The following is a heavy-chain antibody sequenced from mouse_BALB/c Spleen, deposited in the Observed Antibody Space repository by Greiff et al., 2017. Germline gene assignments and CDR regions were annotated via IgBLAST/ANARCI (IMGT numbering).Heavy chain of an antibody. Sequence: EVKLMESGPSLVKPSQSLSLTCSVTGDSITSGYWNWIRKFPGNKLEYMGYISYSGSTYYYPSLKSRISITRDTSKNQYYLQLNSVTTEDTATDCCASDGNFGGYAMDYWGQGTSVTVSS. D-gene: IGHD2-1*01. CDR2: ISYSGST. V-gene: IGHV3-8*02. CDR3: ASDGNFGGYAMDY. J-gene: IGHJ4*01. CDR1: GDSITSGY.